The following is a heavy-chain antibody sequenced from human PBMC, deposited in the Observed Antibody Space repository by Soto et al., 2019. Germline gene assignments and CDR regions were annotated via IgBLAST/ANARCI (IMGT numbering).Heavy chain of an antibody. CDR3: ARINDFLTGFDY. CDR2: SFSNDEK. CDR1: GFSLSNARMG. D-gene: IGHD3-9*01. Sequence: QVTLKESGPVLVKPTETLTLTCTVSGFSLSNARMGVTWIRQPPGKALEWLAHSFSNDEKSYSTSLKSRLTISKDTSNSQVVLTMTNMDPVDTGTYYCARINDFLTGFDYWGQGTLVTVSS. J-gene: IGHJ4*02. V-gene: IGHV2-26*01.